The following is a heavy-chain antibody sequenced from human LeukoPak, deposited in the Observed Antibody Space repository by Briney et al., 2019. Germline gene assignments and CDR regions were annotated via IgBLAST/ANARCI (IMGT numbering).Heavy chain of an antibody. J-gene: IGHJ4*02. CDR1: GYPFTSYG. D-gene: IGHD3-10*01. V-gene: IGHV1-18*01. CDR2: ISGYNGNT. Sequence: ASVKVSCKASGYPFTSYGITWVRQAPGQGLEWMGRISGYNGNTNYAQKLQGRVTMTTDTSTSTAYMELRSLRSDDTAVYYCARVTMVRGSDYWGQGTLVTVSS. CDR3: ARVTMVRGSDY.